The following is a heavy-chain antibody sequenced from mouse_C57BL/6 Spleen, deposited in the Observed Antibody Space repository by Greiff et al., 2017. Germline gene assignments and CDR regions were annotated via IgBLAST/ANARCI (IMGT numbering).Heavy chain of an antibody. CDR1: GFTFSSYG. CDR3: ARHNYSNLGDYAMDY. CDR2: ISSGGSYT. D-gene: IGHD2-5*01. Sequence: EVKLQESGGDLVKPGGSLKLSCAASGFTFSSYGMSWVRQTPDKRLEWVATISSGGSYTYYPDSVKGRFTISRDNAKNTLYLQMSSLKSEDTAMYYCARHNYSNLGDYAMDYWGQGTSVTVSS. V-gene: IGHV5-6*01. J-gene: IGHJ4*01.